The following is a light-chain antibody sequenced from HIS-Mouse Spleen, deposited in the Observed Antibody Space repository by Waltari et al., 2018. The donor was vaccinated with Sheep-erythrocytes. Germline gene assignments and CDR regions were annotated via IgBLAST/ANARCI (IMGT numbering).Light chain of an antibody. V-gene: IGKV1-5*03. Sequence: DIQMTQSPSTLSASVGDRVTITCRASQTSSSWLAWYQQKPGKAPKLLIYKASSLESGVPSRFSGSGSGTEFTLTISSLQPDDFATYYCQQYNSYSPRTFGQGTKLEIK. CDR1: QTSSSW. CDR2: KAS. CDR3: QQYNSYSPRT. J-gene: IGKJ2*01.